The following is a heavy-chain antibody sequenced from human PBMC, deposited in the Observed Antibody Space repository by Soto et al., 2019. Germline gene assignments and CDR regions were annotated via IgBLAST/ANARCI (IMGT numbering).Heavy chain of an antibody. CDR2: IHYSGST. CDR1: GGSISPYY. D-gene: IGHD2-2*01. V-gene: IGHV4-59*01. J-gene: IGHJ4*02. CDR3: AKGGTSSLPFDY. Sequence: QVQLQESGPGLVKPSETLSLTCTVSGGSISPYYWSWIRQPPGKGLEWIGNIHYSGSTHYNPSLKCRVTISIDTSTNQFSLKLPSVTAADTAVYYCAKGGTSSLPFDYWGQGTLVTVSS.